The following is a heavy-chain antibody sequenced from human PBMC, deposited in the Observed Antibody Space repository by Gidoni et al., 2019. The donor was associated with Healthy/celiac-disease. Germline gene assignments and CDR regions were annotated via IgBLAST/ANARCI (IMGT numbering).Heavy chain of an antibody. CDR3: ARGPLRYFDY. CDR1: GGSISSYY. D-gene: IGHD4-17*01. J-gene: IGHJ4*02. V-gene: IGHV4-59*01. Sequence: QVQLQESGPGLVKPSETLSLTCTVSGGSISSYYWSWIRQPPGKGLEWIGYIYYSGSTNYNPSLKSRVTISVDTSKNQFSLKLSSVTAADTAVYYCARGPLRYFDYWGQGTLVTVSS. CDR2: IYYSGST.